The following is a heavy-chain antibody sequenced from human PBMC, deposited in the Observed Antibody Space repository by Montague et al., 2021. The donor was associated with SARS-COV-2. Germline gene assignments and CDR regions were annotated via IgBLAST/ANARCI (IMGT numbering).Heavy chain of an antibody. V-gene: IGHV2-5*02. Sequence: KALEWLALIYCDDDKPYSPSLKSRLTITKDTSKNQVVLTMTNMDPVDTATYYCAHSYGDYLFDDWGQGTLVTVYS. CDR3: AHSYGDYLFDD. D-gene: IGHD4-17*01. J-gene: IGHJ4*02. CDR2: IYCDDDK.